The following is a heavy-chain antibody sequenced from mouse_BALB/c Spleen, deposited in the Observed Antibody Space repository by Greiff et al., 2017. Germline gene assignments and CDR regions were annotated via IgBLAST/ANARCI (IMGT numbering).Heavy chain of an antibody. J-gene: IGHJ2*01. Sequence: EVKLVESGGGLVKPGGSLKLSCAASGFAFSSYDMSWVRQTPEKRLEWVAYISSGGGSTYYPDTVKGRFTISRDNAKNTLYLQMSSLKSEDTAMYYCARHLDGYLYYFDYWGQGTTLTVSS. D-gene: IGHD2-3*01. CDR3: ARHLDGYLYYFDY. V-gene: IGHV5-12-1*01. CDR1: GFAFSSYD. CDR2: ISSGGGST.